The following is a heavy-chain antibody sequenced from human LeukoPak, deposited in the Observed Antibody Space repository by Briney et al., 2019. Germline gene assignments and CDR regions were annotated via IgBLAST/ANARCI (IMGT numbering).Heavy chain of an antibody. V-gene: IGHV4-4*02. CDR3: ASTRGSSAPRGFDI. J-gene: IGHJ3*02. D-gene: IGHD3-16*01. Sequence: SETLSLTCAVSGGSISSSNWWSWVRPPPGKGLEWIGEIYHSGSTNYNPSLKSRVTISVDKSKNQFSLKLSSVTAADTAVYYCASTRGSSAPRGFDIWGQGTMVTVSS. CDR2: IYHSGST. CDR1: GGSISSSNW.